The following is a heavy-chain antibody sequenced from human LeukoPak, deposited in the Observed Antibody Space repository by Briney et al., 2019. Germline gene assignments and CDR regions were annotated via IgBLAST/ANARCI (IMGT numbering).Heavy chain of an antibody. CDR1: GFTFSSYE. Sequence: PGGSLTLSCAASGFTFSSYEWNWVRQPPGKGLEWLSYISTTDTTKYYAESVKGRFTISRDNAKNSLFLQMNSLRAEDTALYYRARETLNCGGDCLDYWGQGTLVTVSS. J-gene: IGHJ4*02. CDR2: ISTTDTTK. V-gene: IGHV3-48*03. CDR3: ARETLNCGGDCLDY. D-gene: IGHD2-21*02.